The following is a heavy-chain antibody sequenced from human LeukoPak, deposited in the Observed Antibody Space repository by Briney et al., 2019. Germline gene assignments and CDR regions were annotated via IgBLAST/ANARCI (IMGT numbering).Heavy chain of an antibody. CDR1: GFTFSGYA. J-gene: IGHJ4*02. CDR2: ISGSGANT. CDR3: AKVRQSGTTREADY. D-gene: IGHD1-7*01. V-gene: IGHV3-23*01. Sequence: GGSLRLSCAASGFTFSGYAMSWVRQAPGKGLEWVSGISGSGANTHYADSVKGRFTISRDDSMNTLYLQMNSLRAEDTAVYYCAKVRQSGTTREADYWGQGTLVTVSS.